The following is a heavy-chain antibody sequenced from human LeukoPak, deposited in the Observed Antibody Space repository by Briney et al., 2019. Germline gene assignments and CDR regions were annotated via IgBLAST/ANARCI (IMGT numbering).Heavy chain of an antibody. Sequence: PGRSLRLSCAASGFTFRSYAMHWVRQAPGKGLEWVAVIWYDGSNQYYADSVKGRFTISRDNSKNTLYLQMNSLRAEDTAVYYCARDAVVVDPQYAFDIWGQGTMVTVSS. V-gene: IGHV3-33*01. CDR3: ARDAVVVDPQYAFDI. J-gene: IGHJ3*02. CDR1: GFTFRSYA. D-gene: IGHD3-22*01. CDR2: IWYDGSNQ.